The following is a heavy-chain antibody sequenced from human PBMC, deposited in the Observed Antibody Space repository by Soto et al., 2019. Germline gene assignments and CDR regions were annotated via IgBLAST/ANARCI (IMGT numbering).Heavy chain of an antibody. Sequence: EVQLVESGGGLIQPGGSLRLSCAASGFTVSSHYMSWVRQAPGKGLEWVSVIYSGGSTYYADSVKGRFTISRDTSKNTLYLQMNSLRAEDTAIHYCARDSNSAGTMYDYWGQGTLVTVSS. V-gene: IGHV3-53*01. D-gene: IGHD6-19*01. J-gene: IGHJ4*02. CDR2: IYSGGST. CDR1: GFTVSSHY. CDR3: ARDSNSAGTMYDY.